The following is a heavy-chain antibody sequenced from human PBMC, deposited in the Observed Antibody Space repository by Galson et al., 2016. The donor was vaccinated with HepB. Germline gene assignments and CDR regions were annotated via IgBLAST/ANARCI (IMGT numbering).Heavy chain of an antibody. Sequence: SLRLSCAASGFTFHNYGMIWVRQAPGKGPEWVSGIRGSGGTTYYADSVKGRFTISRDNSKTTAYLQMDSLRAEDTAVYYCARDTYGAFDPWGQGALVTVSS. CDR2: IRGSGGTT. D-gene: IGHD2-8*01. CDR3: ARDTYGAFDP. CDR1: GFTFHNYG. V-gene: IGHV3-23*01. J-gene: IGHJ5*02.